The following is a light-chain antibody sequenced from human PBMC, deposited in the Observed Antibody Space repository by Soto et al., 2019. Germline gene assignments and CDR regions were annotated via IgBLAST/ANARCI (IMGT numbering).Light chain of an antibody. Sequence: DIQMTQSPSTLSASVGDRVTITCRASQSISSWLAWYQQKPGKAPKLLIYDASSLESGVPSRFSGSGSGTEFTLAISSLQPDDFATYYCQQYNSYSSTFGHGTKVEI. V-gene: IGKV1-5*01. CDR1: QSISSW. CDR2: DAS. J-gene: IGKJ1*01. CDR3: QQYNSYSST.